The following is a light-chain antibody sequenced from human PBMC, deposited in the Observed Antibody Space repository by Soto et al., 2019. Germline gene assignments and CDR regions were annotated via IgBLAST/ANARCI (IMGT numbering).Light chain of an antibody. CDR1: KNDIGVYDF. V-gene: IGLV2-8*01. CDR3: KSYAGSNTYV. J-gene: IGLJ1*01. Sequence: QSALTQPPSASGFPGQSVTISCTGTKNDIGVYDFVSWYQHHPGKAPRLIIYEVVQRPSGVPDRFSGSKSGNTASLTVSGLQAADEADYFCKSYAGSNTYVFGSGTKVTV. CDR2: EVV.